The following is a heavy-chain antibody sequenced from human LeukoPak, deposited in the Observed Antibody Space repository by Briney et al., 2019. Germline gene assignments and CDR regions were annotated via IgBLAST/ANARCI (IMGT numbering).Heavy chain of an antibody. J-gene: IGHJ4*02. D-gene: IGHD3-16*01. CDR3: ANYGVVLATYGSPSPFVY. V-gene: IGHV3-23*01. CDR1: RFTISSYA. CDR2: ISGSSGST. Sequence: GGSLRLSCAASRFTISSYAMSWVRQAPGKGLEWVSGISGSSGSTYYADSVKGRFTIARDKSKNTVYLQMNSLRAEDTAVYYCANYGVVLATYGSPSPFVYWGQGTLVTVSS.